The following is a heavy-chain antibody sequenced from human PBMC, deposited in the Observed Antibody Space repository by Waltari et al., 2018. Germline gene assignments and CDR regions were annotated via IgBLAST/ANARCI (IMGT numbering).Heavy chain of an antibody. J-gene: IGHJ4*02. D-gene: IGHD6-19*01. CDR2: ISGSCGST. V-gene: IGHV3-23*01. Sequence: VQLLESGGGLVPPGGSLRHSCEASGFTFLSTALSWVPKAPGKGVEWVAAISGSCGSTYYADSVKGRFTISRDNSKNTLYLQMNSLIAEDTAVYYCAKARGGWYDNWFDYWGQGTLFTVSS. CDR1: GFTFLSTA. CDR3: AKARGGWYDNWFDY.